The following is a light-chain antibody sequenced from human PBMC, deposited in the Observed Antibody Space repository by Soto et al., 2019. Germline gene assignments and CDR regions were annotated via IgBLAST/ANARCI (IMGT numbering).Light chain of an antibody. V-gene: IGLV3-21*02. CDR3: HVWDSSSEHV. Sequence: SYVLTQPPSVSVAPGQTARITCGGNNIGSKSVHWYQQKPGQAPVLGDDDDCDRPSGIPERFSGSNSGNTATLTISRVEAGDEADYFCHVWDSSSEHVFGTGTKVTVL. J-gene: IGLJ1*01. CDR1: NIGSKS. CDR2: DDC.